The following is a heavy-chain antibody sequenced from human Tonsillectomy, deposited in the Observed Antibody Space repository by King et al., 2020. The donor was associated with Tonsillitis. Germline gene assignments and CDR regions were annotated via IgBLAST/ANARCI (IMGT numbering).Heavy chain of an antibody. CDR1: GGSISSSSYY. V-gene: IGHV4-39*01. D-gene: IGHD4-11*01. Sequence: QLQESGPGLVKPSETLSLTCTVSGGSISSSSYYWGWLRQPPGKGLEWIGSIYYSGSTYCNPSLKSRVTISVDTAKNQFSLRLSSVTAADTAVYYCARLPTVTTWYFDLWGRGTLVTVSS. CDR3: ARLPTVTTWYFDL. CDR2: IYYSGST. J-gene: IGHJ2*01.